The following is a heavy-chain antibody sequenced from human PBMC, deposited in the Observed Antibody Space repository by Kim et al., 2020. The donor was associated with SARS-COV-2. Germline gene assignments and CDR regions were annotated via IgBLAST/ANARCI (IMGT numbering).Heavy chain of an antibody. Sequence: AEPVKGRFTISRDHSKNTLYLQMSSLRAEDTAVYYCVKDLAPGLAGFAYWGQGTLVTVSS. D-gene: IGHD3-16*01. V-gene: IGHV3-64D*06. CDR3: VKDLAPGLAGFAY. J-gene: IGHJ4*02.